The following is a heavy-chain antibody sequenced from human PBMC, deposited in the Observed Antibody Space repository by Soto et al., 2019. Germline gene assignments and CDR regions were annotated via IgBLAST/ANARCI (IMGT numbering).Heavy chain of an antibody. V-gene: IGHV4-39*01. CDR2: IYYSGST. Sequence: QLQLQESGPGLVKPSETLSLTCTVSGDSISSSSSYWAWIRQPPGKGLEWMGSIYYSGSTHYNSSLNSRVTISVDTSKSQFSLRLTSVTATETAVYYCARNTSIFFDFWGQGTLVTVSS. CDR1: GDSISSSSSY. J-gene: IGHJ4*02. CDR3: ARNTSIFFDF.